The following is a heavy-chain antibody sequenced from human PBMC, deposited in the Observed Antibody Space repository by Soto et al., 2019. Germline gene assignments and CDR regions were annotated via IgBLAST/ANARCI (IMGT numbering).Heavy chain of an antibody. J-gene: IGHJ4*02. CDR3: ARDQNGSGNYYTRYFDY. CDR1: GGSINSRYW. CDR2: IYHSGST. V-gene: IGHV4-4*02. D-gene: IGHD3-10*01. Sequence: TLSLTCAVSGGSINSRYWWSWVRQSPGKGLEWIGEIYHSGSTNYNPSLKSRVTISVDKSKNQFSLNLSSVTAADTAVYYCARDQNGSGNYYTRYFDYWGQGTLVTVSS.